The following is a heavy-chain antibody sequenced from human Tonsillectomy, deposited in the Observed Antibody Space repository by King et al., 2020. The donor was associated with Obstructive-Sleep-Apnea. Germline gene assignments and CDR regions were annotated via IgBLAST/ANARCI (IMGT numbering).Heavy chain of an antibody. CDR3: AREAVEVGSRYLDY. CDR1: GFTFSNYW. J-gene: IGHJ4*02. D-gene: IGHD2-15*01. CDR2: MNSDGSYT. V-gene: IGHV3-74*01. Sequence: VQLVESGGGLLQPGGSLRLSCAASGFTFSNYWLHWVRQAPGKGLVWVSRMNSDGSYTAYAEFVKGRFTISRDNAKNTLYLQMNSLRADETAIYYCAREAVEVGSRYLDYWGQGTQVTVSS.